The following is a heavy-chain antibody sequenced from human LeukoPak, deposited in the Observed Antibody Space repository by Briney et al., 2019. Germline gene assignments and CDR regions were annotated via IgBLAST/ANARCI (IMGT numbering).Heavy chain of an antibody. CDR2: IIPIFGTA. Sequence: SVKVSCKASGGTFSSYAISWVRQAPGQGLEWTGRIIPIFGTANYAQKFQGRVTITTDESTSTAYMELSSLRSEDTAVYYCARGGIVGARSLGDYWGQGTLVTVSS. CDR1: GGTFSSYA. J-gene: IGHJ4*02. V-gene: IGHV1-69*05. D-gene: IGHD1-26*01. CDR3: ARGGIVGARSLGDY.